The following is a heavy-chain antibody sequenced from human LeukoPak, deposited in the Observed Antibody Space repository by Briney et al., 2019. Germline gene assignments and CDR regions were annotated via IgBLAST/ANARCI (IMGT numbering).Heavy chain of an antibody. J-gene: IGHJ5*02. V-gene: IGHV1-3*01. CDR2: INAGNGNT. Sequence: ASVKVSCKASGYTFTSYAMHWVRQAPGQRLEWMGWINAGNGNTKYSQKFQGRVTITRDTSASTAYMELSSLRSEDTAVYYCARAAEKLKQLVHNWFDPWGQETLVTVSS. CDR1: GYTFTSYA. CDR3: ARAAEKLKQLVHNWFDP. D-gene: IGHD6-13*01.